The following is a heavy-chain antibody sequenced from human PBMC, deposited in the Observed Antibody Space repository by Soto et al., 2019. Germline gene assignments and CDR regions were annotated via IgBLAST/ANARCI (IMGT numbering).Heavy chain of an antibody. Sequence: QVQLQESGPGLVKPSETLSLTCTVSGGSISSYYWSWIRQPPGKGLEWIGYIYYSGSTNYNPSLXSXVXIPXDTSKNQFSLKLSSVTAADTAVYYCARRWGDAFDIWGQGTMVTVSS. CDR2: IYYSGST. J-gene: IGHJ3*02. CDR1: GGSISSYY. CDR3: ARRWGDAFDI. V-gene: IGHV4-59*08. D-gene: IGHD3-16*01.